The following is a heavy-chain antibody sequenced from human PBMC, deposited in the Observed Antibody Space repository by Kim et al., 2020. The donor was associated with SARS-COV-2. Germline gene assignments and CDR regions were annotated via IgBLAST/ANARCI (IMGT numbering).Heavy chain of an antibody. CDR1: GFGFEHFA. J-gene: IGHJ6*02. Sequence: GGSLRLSCAASGFGFEHFAMHWVRQAPGKGLEWVAGISWNSGNIGYADSVKGRFTISRDNAESSLYLQMNSLRPEDTALYYCAKDFREGCSGVNCYSYYYYFYALDAWGQGTTVTVSS. D-gene: IGHD2-15*01. V-gene: IGHV3-9*01. CDR3: AKDFREGCSGVNCYSYYYYFYALDA. CDR2: ISWNSGNI.